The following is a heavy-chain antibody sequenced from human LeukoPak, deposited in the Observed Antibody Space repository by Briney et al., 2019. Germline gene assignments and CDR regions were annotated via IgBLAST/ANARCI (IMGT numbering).Heavy chain of an antibody. V-gene: IGHV3-48*03. D-gene: IGHD6-13*01. CDR2: ISSSGSTI. Sequence: PGGSLRLSCAASGFTFSSYEMNWGRQAPGEGLEWVSYISSSGSTIYYADSVKGRFTISRDNAKNSLYLQMNSLRAEDTAVYYCARAGYSSSWYDYWGQGTLVTVSS. CDR3: ARAGYSSSWYDY. CDR1: GFTFSSYE. J-gene: IGHJ4*02.